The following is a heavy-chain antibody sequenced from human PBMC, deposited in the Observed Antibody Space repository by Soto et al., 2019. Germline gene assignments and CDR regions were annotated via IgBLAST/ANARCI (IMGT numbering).Heavy chain of an antibody. CDR3: ASTRDSGTSYYFDY. D-gene: IGHD1-26*01. J-gene: IGHJ4*02. Sequence: PGGSLRLSCAASGFTVNSHYMIWVRQGPGKGLEWVSVIYKGGGTFYADSVKGRFTISRDNSKNTVFLQMNSLRAEDTAVYYCASTRDSGTSYYFDYWGQGTLVTVSS. V-gene: IGHV3-53*01. CDR1: GFTVNSHY. CDR2: IYKGGGT.